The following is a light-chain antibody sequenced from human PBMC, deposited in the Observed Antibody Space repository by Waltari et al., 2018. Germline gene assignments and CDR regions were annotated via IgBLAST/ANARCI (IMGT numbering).Light chain of an antibody. CDR3: QQYYITPRT. Sequence: DIVMTHSPDSLAVSLGERATINCKSSPMVLYSSNNKNYLAWYQQKPGQPPKLLIYWASTRESGVPDRFSGSGSGTDFTLTISSLQAEDVAVYYCQQYYITPRTFGQGTKLEIK. J-gene: IGKJ2*01. CDR1: PMVLYSSNNKNY. CDR2: WAS. V-gene: IGKV4-1*01.